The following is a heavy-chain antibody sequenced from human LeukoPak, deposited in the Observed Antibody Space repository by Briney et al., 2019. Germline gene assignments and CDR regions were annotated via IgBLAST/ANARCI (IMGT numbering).Heavy chain of an antibody. CDR2: VHYSGST. Sequence: SETLSLTCTVSGGSIRSSSYYWGWIRQPPGKGLEWIGSVHYSGSTYDNPSLKNRVTISVDTSKNQFSLKLISVTAADTAVYYCARRSTVAGRGRFDPWGQGTLVTVSS. D-gene: IGHD6-19*01. CDR1: GGSIRSSSYY. V-gene: IGHV4-39*01. CDR3: ARRSTVAGRGRFDP. J-gene: IGHJ5*02.